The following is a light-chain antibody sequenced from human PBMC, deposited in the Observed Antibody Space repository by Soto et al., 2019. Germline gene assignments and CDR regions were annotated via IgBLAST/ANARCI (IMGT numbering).Light chain of an antibody. V-gene: IGKV1-39*01. CDR1: QSISSY. J-gene: IGKJ1*01. CDR2: AAS. CDR3: LQYLTYPWT. Sequence: DIQMTQSPSSLSASVGDRVTITCRASQSISSYLNWYQQKPGKAPKLLIYAASSLQSGVPSRFSGSGSGTEFALTVSSLHPDDFATYYCLQYLTYPWTFGQGTKVDI.